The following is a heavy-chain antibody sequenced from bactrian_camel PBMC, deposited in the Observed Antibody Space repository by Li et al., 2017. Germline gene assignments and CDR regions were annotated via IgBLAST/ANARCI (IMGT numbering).Heavy chain of an antibody. V-gene: IGHV3S1*01. Sequence: QVQLVESGGGSVQAGGSLRLSCATSRYTYRSNCVGWFRQAPGKEREGIAAIYTGGGSTYYTDSVMGRFTISQDNAENALYLQLSSLKTEDTAMYYCATEGSWLPPSDWGQGTQVTVS. CDR2: IYTGGGST. J-gene: IGHJ4*01. CDR3: ATEGSWLPPSD. D-gene: IGHD2*01. CDR1: RYTYRSNC.